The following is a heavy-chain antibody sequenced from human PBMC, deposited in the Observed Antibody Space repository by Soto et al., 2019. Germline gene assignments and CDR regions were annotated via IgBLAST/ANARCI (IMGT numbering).Heavy chain of an antibody. CDR3: TTDEDYYDSSGYYYLDY. Sequence: GGSLRLSCAASGFTFSNAWMSWVRQAPGKGLEWVGRIKSKTDGGTTDYAAPVKGRFTISRDDSKNTLYLQMNSLKTEDTAVYYCTTDEDYYDSSGYYYLDYWGQGTLVTVSS. CDR2: IKSKTDGGTT. J-gene: IGHJ4*02. V-gene: IGHV3-15*01. CDR1: GFTFSNAW. D-gene: IGHD3-22*01.